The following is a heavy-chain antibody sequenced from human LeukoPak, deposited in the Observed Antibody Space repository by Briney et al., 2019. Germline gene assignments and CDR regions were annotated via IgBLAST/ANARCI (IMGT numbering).Heavy chain of an antibody. CDR3: AHREQWLVRREYYFDY. Sequence: SGPTLVNPTQTLTLTCTFSGFSLSTSGVGVGWIRQPPGKALEWLALIYWDDDKRYSPSLKSRLTITKDTSKNQVVLTMTNMDPVDTATYYCAHREQWLVRREYYFDYWGQGTLVTVSS. CDR2: IYWDDDK. V-gene: IGHV2-5*02. CDR1: GFSLSTSGVG. D-gene: IGHD6-19*01. J-gene: IGHJ4*02.